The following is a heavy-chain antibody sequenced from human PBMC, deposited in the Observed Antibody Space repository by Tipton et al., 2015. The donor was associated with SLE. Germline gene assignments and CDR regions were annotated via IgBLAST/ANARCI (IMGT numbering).Heavy chain of an antibody. Sequence: VQLVQSGAEVKKSGDSLKISCQGSGYNFPYSWIGWVRQVPGKGLEWMAVIYPDDSDARYNPSFQGQVTVSADKSVDTAYLQWNSLKVSDTAMYYCARHPGGTGAAFDFWGQGTLVTVSS. CDR3: ARHPGGTGAAFDF. V-gene: IGHV5-51*01. CDR2: IYPDDSDA. J-gene: IGHJ4*02. CDR1: GYNFPYSW. D-gene: IGHD7-27*01.